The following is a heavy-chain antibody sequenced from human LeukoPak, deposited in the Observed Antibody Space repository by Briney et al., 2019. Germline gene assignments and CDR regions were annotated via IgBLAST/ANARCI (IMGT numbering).Heavy chain of an antibody. V-gene: IGHV3-30*02. CDR1: GFTFSSYG. Sequence: GGSLRLSGAASGFTFSSYGMHWVRQAPGKGLEWVAFIRYDGSNKYYADSVKGRFTISRDNSKNTLYLQMNSLRAEDTAVYYCAIYSIAEYYYYYYMDVWGKGTTVTVSS. J-gene: IGHJ6*03. CDR2: IRYDGSNK. CDR3: AIYSIAEYYYYYYMDV. D-gene: IGHD4-11*01.